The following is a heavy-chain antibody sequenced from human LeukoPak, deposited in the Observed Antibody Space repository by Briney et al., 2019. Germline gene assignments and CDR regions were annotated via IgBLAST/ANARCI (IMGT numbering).Heavy chain of an antibody. CDR2: ISAYNGNT. V-gene: IGHV1-18*01. J-gene: IGHJ5*02. D-gene: IGHD2-2*01. CDR1: GYTFTSYG. CDR3: ATTSTSRDGWFDP. Sequence: GGSVRVSCKASGYTFTSYGISWVRQAPGQGLEWMGWISAYNGNTNYAQKLQGRVTMTTDTSTSTAYMELRSLRSDDTAVYYCATTSTSRDGWFDPWGQGTLVTVSS.